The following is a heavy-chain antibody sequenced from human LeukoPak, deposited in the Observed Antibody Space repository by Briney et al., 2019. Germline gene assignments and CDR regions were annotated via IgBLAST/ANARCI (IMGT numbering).Heavy chain of an antibody. V-gene: IGHV4-34*01. CDR3: ARSPLGFGELFGY. CDR2: INHSGST. J-gene: IGHJ4*02. D-gene: IGHD3-10*01. Sequence: SETLSLTCAVYGGSFSGYYWSWIRQPPGKGLEWIGEINHSGSTNYNPSLKSRVTMSVDTSKNQFSLKLSSVTAADTAVYYCARSPLGFGELFGYWGQGTLVTVSS. CDR1: GGSFSGYY.